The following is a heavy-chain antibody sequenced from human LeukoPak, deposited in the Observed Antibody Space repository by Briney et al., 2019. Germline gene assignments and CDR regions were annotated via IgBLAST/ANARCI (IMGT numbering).Heavy chain of an antibody. CDR2: TYPGDSDT. CDR3: ARLYMVSTLWYFDY. CDR1: GYSFSSYW. J-gene: IGHJ4*02. V-gene: IGHV5-51*01. D-gene: IGHD5/OR15-5a*01. Sequence: GESLKISCKVPGYSFSSYWIGWVRQMPGKGLEWMGITYPGDSDTKYSPSFQGQVTISADKSISTAYLQWRSLKASDTAIYYCARLYMVSTLWYFDYWGQGTLVTVSS.